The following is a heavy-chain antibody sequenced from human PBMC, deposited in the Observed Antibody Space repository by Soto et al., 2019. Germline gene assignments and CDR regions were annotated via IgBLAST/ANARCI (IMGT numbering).Heavy chain of an antibody. CDR2: IIPIFGTA. Sequence: QVQLVQSGAEVKKPGSSVKVSCKASGGTFSSYAISWVRQAPGQGLEWMGGIIPIFGTANYAQKFQGRVTIPADESTGIAYMARSSLRSEDTAVYYCARGSDYDSSGSYCSWFDPWGQGTLVTVSS. V-gene: IGHV1-69*12. J-gene: IGHJ5*02. CDR3: ARGSDYDSSGSYCSWFDP. CDR1: GGTFSSYA. D-gene: IGHD3-22*01.